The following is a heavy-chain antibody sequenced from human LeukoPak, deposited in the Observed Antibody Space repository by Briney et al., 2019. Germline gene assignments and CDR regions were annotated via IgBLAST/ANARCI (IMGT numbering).Heavy chain of an antibody. CDR3: ARDRGSDSSGYGGFDY. CDR2: IIPIFGTA. Sequence: GASVKVSCKASGGTFSSYAISWVRQAPGQGLEWMGGIIPIFGTANYAQKFQGRVTITTDESTSTAYMELSSLRSEDTAVYYCARDRGSDSSGYGGFDYWGQGTLVTVSS. D-gene: IGHD3-22*01. CDR1: GGTFSSYA. J-gene: IGHJ4*02. V-gene: IGHV1-69*05.